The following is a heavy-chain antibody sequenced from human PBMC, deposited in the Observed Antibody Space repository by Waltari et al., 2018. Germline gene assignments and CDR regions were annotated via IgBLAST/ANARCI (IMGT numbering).Heavy chain of an antibody. J-gene: IGHJ4*02. V-gene: IGHV3-74*01. Sequence: EVQLVESGGGLVQPGGSLRLSCAASGFTFSSYWMHWVRQAPGKGLVWVSLINSDGSSTSYADSVKGRFTISRDNAKNTLYLQMNSLRAEDTAVYYCARDAEDCSGGSCYGYWGQGTLVTVSS. D-gene: IGHD2-15*01. CDR2: INSDGSST. CDR3: ARDAEDCSGGSCYGY. CDR1: GFTFSSYW.